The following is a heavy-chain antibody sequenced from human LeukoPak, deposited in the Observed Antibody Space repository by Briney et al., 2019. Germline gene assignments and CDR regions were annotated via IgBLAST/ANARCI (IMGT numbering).Heavy chain of an antibody. CDR1: GFTFTSSA. D-gene: IGHD3-10*01. Sequence: SVKVSCKASGFTFTSSAMQWVRQARGQRLEWIGWIVVGSGNTNYAQKFQERVTITRDMSTSTAYMELSSLRSEDTAVYYCARDMVRGPSLNDYWGQGTLVTVSS. CDR2: IVVGSGNT. CDR3: ARDMVRGPSLNDY. J-gene: IGHJ4*02. V-gene: IGHV1-58*02.